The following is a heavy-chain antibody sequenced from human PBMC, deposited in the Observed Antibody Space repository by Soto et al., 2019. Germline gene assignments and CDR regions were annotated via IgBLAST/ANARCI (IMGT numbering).Heavy chain of an antibody. J-gene: IGHJ6*02. Sequence: ASVKVSCKASGYTFTSYGISWVRQAPGQGPEWMGWISAYNGNTNYAQKLQGRVTMTTDTSTSTAYMELRSLRSDDTAVYYCARVGSSGWRAYYYYGMDVWGQGTTVTVSS. V-gene: IGHV1-18*01. CDR2: ISAYNGNT. D-gene: IGHD6-19*01. CDR3: ARVGSSGWRAYYYYGMDV. CDR1: GYTFTSYG.